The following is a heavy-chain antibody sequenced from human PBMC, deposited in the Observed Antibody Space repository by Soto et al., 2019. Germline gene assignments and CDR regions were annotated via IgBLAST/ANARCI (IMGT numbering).Heavy chain of an antibody. CDR3: ARARPDIVMVVGETPGYYGMDV. CDR2: NRGRGQTT. CDR1: GFTLSDYY. D-gene: IGHD2-8*02. V-gene: IGHV3-11*01. J-gene: IGHJ6*02. Sequence: QVQLVESGGGLVKPGGSLRLSCAASGFTLSDYYMSWIRQAPGKGLEWVSYNRGRGQTTYYAGSVKGRCSISRDNAKNSLVLQRNSLRVEDTAVYYCARARPDIVMVVGETPGYYGMDVWGQGTTVTVSS.